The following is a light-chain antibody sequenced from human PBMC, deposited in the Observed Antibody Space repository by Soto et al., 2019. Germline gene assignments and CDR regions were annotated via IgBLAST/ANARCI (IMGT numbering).Light chain of an antibody. CDR2: EVS. CDR1: SSDVGGYNY. J-gene: IGLJ2*01. Sequence: QSVLTQPPSASGSPGQSVTISCTGTSSDVGGYNYVSLYQQHPGKAPKLMIYEVSKRPSGVPDRFSGSKSGNTASLTVSGLQAEDEADYYCSSYAGSNNVVFGGGTKLTVL. CDR3: SSYAGSNNVV. V-gene: IGLV2-8*01.